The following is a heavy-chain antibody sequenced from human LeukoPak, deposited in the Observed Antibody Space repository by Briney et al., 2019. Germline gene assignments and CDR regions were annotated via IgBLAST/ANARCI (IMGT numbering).Heavy chain of an antibody. CDR1: GFTFSSYA. V-gene: IGHV3-30-3*01. Sequence: GRSLRLSCAASGFTFSSYAMHWVRQAPGKGLEWVAVKSYDGSNKYYADSVKGRFTISRDNSKNTLYLQMNSLRAEDTAVYYCARAVVVVAAGDYWGQGTLVTVSS. J-gene: IGHJ4*02. CDR2: KSYDGSNK. CDR3: ARAVVVVAAGDY. D-gene: IGHD2-15*01.